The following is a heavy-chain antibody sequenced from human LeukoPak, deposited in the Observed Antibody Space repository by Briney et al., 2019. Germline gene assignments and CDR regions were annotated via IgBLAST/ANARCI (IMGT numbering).Heavy chain of an antibody. CDR2: IYYSGST. Sequence: SETLSLTCTVSGGSISGSSYYWGWIRQPPGKGLEWIGSIYYSGSTYYNPSLKSRVTISVGTSKNQFSLKLSSVTAADTAVYYCARTVASTTLDYYYYGMDVWGQGTTVTVSS. J-gene: IGHJ6*02. CDR3: ARTVASTTLDYYYYGMDV. D-gene: IGHD5-12*01. CDR1: GGSISGSSYY. V-gene: IGHV4-39*01.